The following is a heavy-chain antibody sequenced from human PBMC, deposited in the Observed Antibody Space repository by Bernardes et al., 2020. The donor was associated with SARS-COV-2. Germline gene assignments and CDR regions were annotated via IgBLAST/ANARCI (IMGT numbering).Heavy chain of an antibody. J-gene: IGHJ4*02. CDR2: INHSGST. D-gene: IGHD2-21*01. CDR1: GGSFSGYY. CDR3: ARGPFLWSSYYFDY. Sequence: SETLPLTCGVYGGSFSGYYWSWIRQPPGKGLEWIGEINHSGSTNYNPSLKSRVTISVDTSKNQFSLKLSSVTAADTAVYYCARGPFLWSSYYFDYWGQGTMVTVSS. V-gene: IGHV4-34*01.